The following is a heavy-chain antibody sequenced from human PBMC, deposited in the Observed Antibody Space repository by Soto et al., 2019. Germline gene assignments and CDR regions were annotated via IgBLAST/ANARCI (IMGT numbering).Heavy chain of an antibody. CDR3: ARVPDR. D-gene: IGHD2-2*01. CDR2: IYHSGST. J-gene: IGHJ5*02. Sequence: QLQLQESGSGLVKPSQTLSLTCAVSGGSISSGGYSWSWIRQPPGKALEWIGYIYHSGSTYYNPCLKRRVPISVDRSKNQFRPELSSVTAADTAAYYCARVPDRWGQGTLVTVSS. V-gene: IGHV4-30-2*01. CDR1: GGSISSGGYS.